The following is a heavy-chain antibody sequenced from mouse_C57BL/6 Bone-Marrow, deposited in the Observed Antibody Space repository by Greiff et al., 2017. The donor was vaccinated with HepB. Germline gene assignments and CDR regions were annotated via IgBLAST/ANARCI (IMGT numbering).Heavy chain of an antibody. CDR1: GYTFTSYD. CDR3: ARLTTVVPRYFDY. J-gene: IGHJ2*01. Sequence: QVHVKQSGPELVKPGASVKLSCKASGYTFTSYDINWVKQRPGQGLEWIGWIYPRDGSTKYNEKFKGKATLTVDTSSSTAYMELHSLTSEDSAVYFCARLTTVVPRYFDYWGQGTTLTVSS. CDR2: IYPRDGST. V-gene: IGHV1-85*01. D-gene: IGHD1-1*01.